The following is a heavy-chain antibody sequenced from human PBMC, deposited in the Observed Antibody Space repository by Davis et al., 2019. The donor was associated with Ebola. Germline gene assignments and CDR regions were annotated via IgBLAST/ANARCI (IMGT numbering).Heavy chain of an antibody. V-gene: IGHV1-18*01. CDR2: ISAYNGNT. J-gene: IGHJ4*02. CDR3: AREVGETKLDQ. D-gene: IGHD1-26*01. CDR1: GYTFNSYG. Sequence: ASVKVSCKASGYTFNSYGVSWVRQAPGQGLEWMGWISAYNGNTHSAQKVQGRVTMTTVTSTSTAYMELTNLRSDDTAVYYCAREVGETKLDQWGQGTLVTVSS.